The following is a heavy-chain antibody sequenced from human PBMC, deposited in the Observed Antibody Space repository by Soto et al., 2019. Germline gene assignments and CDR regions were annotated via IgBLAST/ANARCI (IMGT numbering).Heavy chain of an antibody. CDR2: MNPNSGNT. D-gene: IGHD3-3*01. Sequence: QVPLVQSGAEVKKPGASVKGSCKASGYTFTSYDINWVRQATGQGLEWMGWMNPNSGNTGYAQKFQGRVTMTRNTSISTAYIELSSLRSEDTDVYQCARGGPYYDFWSGYHTAGYYSYYMDVWGKGTTVTVSS. J-gene: IGHJ6*03. CDR1: GYTFTSYD. CDR3: ARGGPYYDFWSGYHTAGYYSYYMDV. V-gene: IGHV1-8*01.